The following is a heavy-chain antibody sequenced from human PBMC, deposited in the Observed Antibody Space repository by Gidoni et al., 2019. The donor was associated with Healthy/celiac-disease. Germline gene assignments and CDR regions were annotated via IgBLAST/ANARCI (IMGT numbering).Heavy chain of an antibody. CDR1: GFTFADYA. CDR2: ISWNSGSI. CDR3: AKGGISSSSFAFDI. J-gene: IGHJ3*02. Sequence: EVQLVESGGGLVQPGRSLRLSCAAAGFTFADYAMHWVRQDPGKGLEWVSGISWNSGSIGYADSVKGRVTISRDNAKNSLYLQMNSLRAEDTALYYCAKGGISSSSFAFDIWGQGTMVTVSS. D-gene: IGHD6-6*01. V-gene: IGHV3-9*01.